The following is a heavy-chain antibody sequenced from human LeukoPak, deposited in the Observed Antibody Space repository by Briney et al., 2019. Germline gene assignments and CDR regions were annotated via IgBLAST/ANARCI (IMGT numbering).Heavy chain of an antibody. CDR3: ARVAVLLWFGERDY. CDR1: GYSISGGYY. D-gene: IGHD3-10*01. CDR2: IYHSGST. J-gene: IGHJ4*02. Sequence: SETLSLTCTVSGYSISGGYYWGWIRQPPGKGLEWIGSIYHSGSTYYNPSLKSRVTISVDTSKNQFSLKLSSVTAADTAVYYCARVAVLLWFGERDYWGQGTLVTVSS. V-gene: IGHV4-38-2*02.